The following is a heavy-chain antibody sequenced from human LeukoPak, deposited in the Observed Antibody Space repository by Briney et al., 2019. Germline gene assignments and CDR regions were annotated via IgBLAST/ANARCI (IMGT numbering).Heavy chain of an antibody. J-gene: IGHJ6*04. V-gene: IGHV3-30*18. Sequence: GGSLRLSCAAAGFPFSSYGMHWVRQAPGKGLEWVAVISYDGSNKYYADSVKGRFTISRDNSKNTLYLQMNSLRAEDTAVYYCAKCRVATIGGPYYYYGMDVWGKGTTVTVSS. CDR3: AKCRVATIGGPYYYYGMDV. CDR1: GFPFSSYG. CDR2: ISYDGSNK. D-gene: IGHD5-12*01.